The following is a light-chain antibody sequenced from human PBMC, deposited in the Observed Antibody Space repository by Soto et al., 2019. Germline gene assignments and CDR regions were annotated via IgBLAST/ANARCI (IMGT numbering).Light chain of an antibody. CDR3: QQANSFSWT. V-gene: IGKV1-12*01. CDR1: RRISSW. J-gene: IGKJ1*01. CDR2: AAS. Sequence: DIQMTQSPSTLSASVGDRVTITCRASRRISSWLAWYQQKPGKAPMLLIYAASSLQSGVPSRFSGSGACTDFTLTISILQPEDFATYYCQQANSFSWTVGQGTKVDTK.